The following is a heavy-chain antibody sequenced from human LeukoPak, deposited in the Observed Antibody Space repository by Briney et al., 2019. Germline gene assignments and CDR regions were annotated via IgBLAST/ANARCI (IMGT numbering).Heavy chain of an antibody. D-gene: IGHD4-17*01. CDR1: GGSISSSSYY. J-gene: IGHJ3*02. V-gene: IGHV4-61*01. CDR3: ARGGDYGRSNAFDI. Sequence: SETLSLTCTVSGGSISSSSYYWSWIRQPPGKGLEWIGYIYYSGSTNYNPSLKSRVTISVDTSKNQFSLKLSSVTAADTAVYYCARGGDYGRSNAFDIWGQGTMVTVSS. CDR2: IYYSGST.